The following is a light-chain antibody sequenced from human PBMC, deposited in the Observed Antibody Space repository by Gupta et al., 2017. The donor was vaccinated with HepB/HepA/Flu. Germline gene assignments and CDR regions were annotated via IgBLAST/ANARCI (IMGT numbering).Light chain of an antibody. CDR1: QSVGSY. Sequence: EIVLTQSPATLSLSPGDRATLSCRASQSVGSYLAWYQQKPGQAPRLLIYDASNRSTGIPTRFSVSGSGTDFTLTIISLEPEDFAVYYCQQRSNWRTFGQGTRLEIK. J-gene: IGKJ2*01. CDR2: DAS. V-gene: IGKV3-11*01. CDR3: QQRSNWRT.